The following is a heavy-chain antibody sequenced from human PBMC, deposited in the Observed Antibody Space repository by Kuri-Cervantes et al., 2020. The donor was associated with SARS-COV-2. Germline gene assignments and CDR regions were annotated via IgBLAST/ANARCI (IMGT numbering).Heavy chain of an antibody. CDR1: GFTFSSYG. J-gene: IGHJ1*01. CDR2: LSVDE. V-gene: IGHV3-30*06. D-gene: IGHD3-10*01. CDR3: AKDSTYYGAGTYYTH. Sequence: GESLKISCAASGFTFSSYGMHWVRQAPNKGLEWLAHLSVDEDYAESVKGRFIISRDDTEDSLFLDMNSLRPEDTAKYFCAKDSTYYGAGTYYTHWGQGSLVTVSS.